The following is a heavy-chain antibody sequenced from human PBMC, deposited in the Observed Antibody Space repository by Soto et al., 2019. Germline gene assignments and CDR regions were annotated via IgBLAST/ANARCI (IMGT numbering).Heavy chain of an antibody. CDR2: MNPNSGNT. Sequence: QVQLVQSGAEVKKPGASVKVSCKASGYTFTSYDIHWVRQATGQGLEWMGWMNPNSGNTGYAQKFQGRVTMTRNNSISTAYMELSSLRSEDTAVYYCARERSSGWYVDYWGQGTLVTVSS. D-gene: IGHD6-19*01. CDR1: GYTFTSYD. J-gene: IGHJ4*02. CDR3: ARERSSGWYVDY. V-gene: IGHV1-8*01.